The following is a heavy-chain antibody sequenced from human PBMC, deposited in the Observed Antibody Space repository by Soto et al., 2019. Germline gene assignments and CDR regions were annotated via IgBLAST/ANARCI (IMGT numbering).Heavy chain of an antibody. CDR3: VRVVAIPGYPDN. J-gene: IGHJ4*02. V-gene: IGHV1-69*12. D-gene: IGHD5-12*01. CDR2: IVPIVDTS. CDR1: GGTFSSYA. Sequence: QVQLVQSGAEVRQPASSVKVSCKTSGGTFSSYAISWVRQAPGQGLEWMGGIVPIVDTSTYAQKFQVRVTSTADESTSTVYMELSSLRSDDTAVYYCVRVVAIPGYPDNWGQGTLVTVSS.